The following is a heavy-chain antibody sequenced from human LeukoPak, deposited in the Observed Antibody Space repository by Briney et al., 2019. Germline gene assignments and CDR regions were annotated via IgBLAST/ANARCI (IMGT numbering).Heavy chain of an antibody. CDR3: ARDGGIMNAFDV. J-gene: IGHJ3*01. D-gene: IGHD1-26*01. CDR1: GFTFSDHW. V-gene: IGHV3-7*01. Sequence: PGGSLRLSCAASGFTFSDHWMAWVRQAPGKGLEWVASIKIDGREQYYLDSVKGRFAISRDNAKNLMNLRMHILRADDTAIYYCARDGGIMNAFDVWGQGTAVTVSS. CDR2: IKIDGREQ.